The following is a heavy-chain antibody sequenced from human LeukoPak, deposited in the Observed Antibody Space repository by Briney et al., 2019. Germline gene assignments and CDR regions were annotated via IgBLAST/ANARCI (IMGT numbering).Heavy chain of an antibody. Sequence: GGSLRLSCAASGFHFIDYAMSSVRRASGKGLVWVSRIDPDGNTAFAGSVRGRLTVSRDNAKNTMYLQMNSLRVEDTALYYCASFRNTDIWGQGTTVTVSP. CDR2: IDPDGNT. J-gene: IGHJ3*02. CDR1: GFHFIDYA. D-gene: IGHD2/OR15-2a*01. V-gene: IGHV3-74*03. CDR3: ASFRNTDI.